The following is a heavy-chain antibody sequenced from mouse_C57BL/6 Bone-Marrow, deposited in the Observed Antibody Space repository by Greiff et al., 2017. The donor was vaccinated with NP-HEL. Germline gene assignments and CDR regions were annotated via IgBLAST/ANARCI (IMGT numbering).Heavy chain of an antibody. CDR3: ARSGDYGDYFDY. D-gene: IGHD1-1*01. CDR1: GYAFSSSW. Sequence: SGPELVKPGASVKISCKASGYAFSSSWMNWVKQRPGKGLEWIGRIYPGDGDTNYNGKFKGKATLTADKSSSTAYMQLSSLTSEDSAVYFCARSGDYGDYFDYWGQGTTLTVSS. V-gene: IGHV1-82*01. CDR2: IYPGDGDT. J-gene: IGHJ2*01.